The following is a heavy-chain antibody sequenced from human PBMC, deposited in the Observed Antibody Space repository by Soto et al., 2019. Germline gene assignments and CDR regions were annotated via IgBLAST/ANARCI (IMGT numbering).Heavy chain of an antibody. J-gene: IGHJ5*02. CDR1: GGSLSNYY. CDR3: ARGLNFYGLGTLKFDR. D-gene: IGHD3-10*01. V-gene: IGHV4-59*01. CDR2: IYYSGTT. Sequence: QVQLQESGPGLVKPSETLSLTCTVSGGSLSNYYWSWVRQSPGKGLEWIGHIYYSGTTNYNPSLKSRLTISIDTSKNQFSLKLTSLTAADTAVYFCARGLNFYGLGTLKFDRWGQGTLVIVSS.